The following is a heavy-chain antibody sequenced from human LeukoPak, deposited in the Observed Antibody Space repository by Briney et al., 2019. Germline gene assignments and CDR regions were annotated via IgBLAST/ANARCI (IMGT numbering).Heavy chain of an antibody. CDR2: ISWDGGST. CDR3: AQSASGWDYYMNV. CDR1: GFTFDDYA. Sequence: GGSLRLSCAASGFTFDDYAMHWVRQAPGKGLEWVSLISWDGGSTYYADSVKGRFTISRDNSKNSLYLQMNSLTAEDTALYYRAQSASGWDYYMNVWVKATTVTVSS. D-gene: IGHD6-19*01. V-gene: IGHV3-43D*04. J-gene: IGHJ6*03.